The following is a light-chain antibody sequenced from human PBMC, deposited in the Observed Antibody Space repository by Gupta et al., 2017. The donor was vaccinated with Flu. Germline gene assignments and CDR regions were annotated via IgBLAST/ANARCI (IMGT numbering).Light chain of an antibody. CDR3: QQYGSSPT. V-gene: IGKV3-20*01. Sequence: TVLTQSPGILSLSPGQRATLSCRASQGLSNNYVAWYQQKPGQAPRLLIFGASDRATGIPDRFSGSGSGTDFTLTISRLEPADFAVYYCQQYGSSPTFGQGTKVEI. CDR2: GAS. CDR1: QGLSNNY. J-gene: IGKJ1*01.